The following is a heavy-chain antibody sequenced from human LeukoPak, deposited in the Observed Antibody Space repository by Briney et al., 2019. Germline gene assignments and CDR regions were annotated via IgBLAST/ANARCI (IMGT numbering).Heavy chain of an antibody. V-gene: IGHV3-11*06. Sequence: GGSLRLSCAASGFTFSDHYMDWVRQAPGKGLEWVSYIDGPSGYTNYADSVKGRFTISRDNAKKSLYLQMNSLKGEDTAVHYCARIGVDTPRNHWFDPWGQGTLVIVSS. CDR1: GFTFSDHY. CDR2: IDGPSGYT. J-gene: IGHJ5*02. CDR3: ARIGVDTPRNHWFDP. D-gene: IGHD2-2*02.